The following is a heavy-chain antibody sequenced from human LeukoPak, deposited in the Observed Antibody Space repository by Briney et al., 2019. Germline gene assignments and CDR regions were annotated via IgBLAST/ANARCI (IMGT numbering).Heavy chain of an antibody. CDR1: GGTFSSYA. V-gene: IGHV1-69*04. D-gene: IGHD1-1*01. CDR3: ARKELEPYDAFDI. J-gene: IGHJ3*02. CDR2: IIPILGIA. Sequence: SVKVSCKASGGTFSSYAISWVRQAPGQGLEWMGRIIPILGIANYAHKFQGRVTITADKSTSTAYMELSSLRSEDTAVYYCARKELEPYDAFDIWGQGTMVTVSS.